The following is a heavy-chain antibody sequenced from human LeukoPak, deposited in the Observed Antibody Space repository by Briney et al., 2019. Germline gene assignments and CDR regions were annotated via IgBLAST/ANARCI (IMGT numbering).Heavy chain of an antibody. J-gene: IGHJ2*01. CDR1: GYTFTGYY. V-gene: IGHV1-2*02. CDR2: INPNSGGT. CDR3: ARPATMIGRSYWYFDL. Sequence: ASVKVSCKASGYTFTGYYMHWVRQASGQGLEWMGWINPNSGGTNYAQKFQGRVTMTRDTSISTAYMELSRLRSDDTAVYYCARPATMIGRSYWYFDLWGRGTLVTVSS. D-gene: IGHD3-22*01.